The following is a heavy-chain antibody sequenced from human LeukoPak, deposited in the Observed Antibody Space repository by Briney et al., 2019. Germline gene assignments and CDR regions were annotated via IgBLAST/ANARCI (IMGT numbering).Heavy chain of an antibody. CDR1: GNTFTDLS. V-gene: IGHV1-24*01. CDR3: ARGGLGGMTTVVLDAFDI. J-gene: IGHJ3*02. Sequence: ASVKVSCKVSGNTFTDLSMNWVRQAPGKGLEWMGGFDPEDVETIYAQKFQGRVTMTEDTSTNTAYMDLRSLRSDDTAVYYCARGGLGGMTTVVLDAFDIWGQGTMVTVSS. CDR2: FDPEDVET. D-gene: IGHD4-23*01.